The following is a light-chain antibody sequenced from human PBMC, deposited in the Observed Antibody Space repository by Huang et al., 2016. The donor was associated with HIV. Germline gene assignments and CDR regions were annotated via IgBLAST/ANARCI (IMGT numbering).Light chain of an antibody. CDR2: DVS. J-gene: IGKJ1*01. CDR3: QQYDGYPWT. V-gene: IGKV1-5*01. Sequence: DIQMTQSPSTLSASVGDRVTITCRASQSFTTWLAWYQQKPGKAPKLLIYDVSSLESGVPSRFNGSGSGTEFTLTISSLQPDDFATYYCQQYDGYPWTFGQGTKVEIK. CDR1: QSFTTW.